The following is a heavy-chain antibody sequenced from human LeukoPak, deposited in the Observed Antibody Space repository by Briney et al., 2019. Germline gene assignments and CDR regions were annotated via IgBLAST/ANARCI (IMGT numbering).Heavy chain of an antibody. V-gene: IGHV3-30*02. J-gene: IGHJ4*02. D-gene: IGHD1-1*01. CDR3: TANWNGDY. CDR1: GFTFSSYG. Sequence: QAGGSLRLSCAASGFTFSSYGMHWVRQAPGKGLEWVAFIRYDGSNKYYADSVKGRFTISRDNSKNTLYLQMNSLRTEDTAVYYCTANWNGDYWGQGTLVSVSS. CDR2: IRYDGSNK.